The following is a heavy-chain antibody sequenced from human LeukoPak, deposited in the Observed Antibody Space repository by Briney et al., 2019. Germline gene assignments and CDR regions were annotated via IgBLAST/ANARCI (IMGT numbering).Heavy chain of an antibody. V-gene: IGHV4-4*07. Sequence: TSETLSLTCTVSGTSMIDYYWSWIRQPAGKGLQWIGRIYDNTNSNYNPSLKSPVTMFVDTSKNQFSMKLSSVTAADTAVYYCASDRIEVDTFNRSGQGTMVTVSS. CDR1: GTSMIDYY. D-gene: IGHD2-15*01. CDR2: IYDNTNS. CDR3: ASDRIEVDTFNR. J-gene: IGHJ3*02.